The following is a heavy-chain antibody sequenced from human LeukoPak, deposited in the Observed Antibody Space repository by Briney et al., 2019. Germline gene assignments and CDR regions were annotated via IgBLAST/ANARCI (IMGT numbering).Heavy chain of an antibody. D-gene: IGHD3-22*01. CDR3: ARDSSGYFHWFDP. CDR1: GFTFNSYE. CDR2: ISSSGSTI. J-gene: IGHJ5*02. V-gene: IGHV3-48*03. Sequence: PGGSLRLSCAASGFTFNSYEMNWVRQAPGKGLEWVSYISSSGSTIYYADSVKGRFTISRDNAKNSLYLQMNSLRAGDTAVYYCARDSSGYFHWFDPWGQGTLVTVSS.